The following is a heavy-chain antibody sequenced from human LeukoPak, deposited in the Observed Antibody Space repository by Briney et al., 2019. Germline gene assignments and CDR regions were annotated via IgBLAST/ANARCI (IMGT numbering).Heavy chain of an antibody. Sequence: PSETLPLTCAVSGGSISSSNWWSWVRQPPGKGLEWIGAIYHSGSTTYNPPLKSPVTISTDKCTNQFSLKRRTVTASDTTVYYCARVKSDYGDTNWFDPCGQGTLVTVSS. CDR1: GGSISSSNW. J-gene: IGHJ5*02. CDR3: ARVKSDYGDTNWFDP. V-gene: IGHV4-4*02. CDR2: IYHSGST. D-gene: IGHD4-17*01.